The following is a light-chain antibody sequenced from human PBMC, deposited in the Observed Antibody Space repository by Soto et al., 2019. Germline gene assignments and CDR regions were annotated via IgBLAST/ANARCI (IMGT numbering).Light chain of an antibody. CDR2: GAS. V-gene: IGKV3-20*01. J-gene: IGKJ1*01. CDR1: QSFSSSY. CDR3: QQYGSSPRT. Sequence: EIVLTQSPGTLSLSPGERATLSCRDSQSFSSSYLAWYQQKPGQAPRLLIYGASSRATGIPDRFSGSGSGTDFTLTISRLEPEDFAVYYCQQYGSSPRTFGLGTKVEIK.